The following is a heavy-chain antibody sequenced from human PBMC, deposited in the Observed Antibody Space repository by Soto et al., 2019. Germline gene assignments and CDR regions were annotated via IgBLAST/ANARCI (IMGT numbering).Heavy chain of an antibody. CDR1: GYTFTSYD. Sequence: QVQLVQSGAEVKKPGASVKVSCKASGYTFTSYDINWVRQATGQGLEWMGWMNPNSGNTGYAHKCQGRVTMTRNTSLSTAYMELSRLRSEDTDVYDCARGGYYSSTSCYVYYYYYYYMDFWGKGTTVTVYS. V-gene: IGHV1-8*01. D-gene: IGHD2-2*01. CDR3: ARGGYYSSTSCYVYYYYYYYMDF. CDR2: MNPNSGNT. J-gene: IGHJ6*03.